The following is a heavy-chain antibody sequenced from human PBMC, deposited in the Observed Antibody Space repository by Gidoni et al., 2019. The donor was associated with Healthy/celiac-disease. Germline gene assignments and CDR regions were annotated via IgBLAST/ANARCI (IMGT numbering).Heavy chain of an antibody. CDR1: GFTFRSYA. D-gene: IGHD1-26*01. V-gene: IGHV3-23*01. CDR2: ISGSCGST. J-gene: IGHJ4*02. Sequence: EVQLLASGGGLVQPGGSLRLSWAAAGFTFRSYAMSWVRTAPGKGLEWVSAISGSCGSTYYASSVKGRFTLSRDNSKTPLYLQMNSLRADDTAVYYCANDRRVPTSYLGQGTLVTVSS. CDR3: ANDRRVPTSY.